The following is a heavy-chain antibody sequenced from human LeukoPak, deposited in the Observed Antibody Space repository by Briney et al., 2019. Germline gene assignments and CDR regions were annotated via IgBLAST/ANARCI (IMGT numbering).Heavy chain of an antibody. CDR1: GFTFSSYG. CDR2: ISYDGSNK. D-gene: IGHD6-13*01. J-gene: IGHJ4*02. CDR3: AKAPVGSSWLEDYFDY. V-gene: IGHV3-30*18. Sequence: GGSLRLSCAASGFTFSSYGVHWVRQAPGKGLEWVAVISYDGSNKYYADSVKGRFTISRDNSKNTLYLQMNSLRAEDTAVYYCAKAPVGSSWLEDYFDYWGQGTLVTVSS.